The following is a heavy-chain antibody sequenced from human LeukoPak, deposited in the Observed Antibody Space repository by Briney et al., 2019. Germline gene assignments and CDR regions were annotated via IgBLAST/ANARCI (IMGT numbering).Heavy chain of an antibody. CDR2: IYYTGGT. Sequence: PSETLSLTCTVSGFSIVSSSYYWGWIRQPPGKGLEWIGSIYYTGGTYYNPSLESRVTISPDTSKNQFSLKLNSVTAADTAVYYCARGQYHLLYWYFDLWGRGTLVTVSS. CDR3: ARGQYHLLYWYFDL. J-gene: IGHJ2*01. D-gene: IGHD2-2*01. CDR1: GFSIVSSSYY. V-gene: IGHV4-39*07.